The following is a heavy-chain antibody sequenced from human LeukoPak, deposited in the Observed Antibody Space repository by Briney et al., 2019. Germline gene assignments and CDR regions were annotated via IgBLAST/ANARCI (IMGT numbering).Heavy chain of an antibody. J-gene: IGHJ6*03. V-gene: IGHV3-7*03. Sequence: GGSLRLSCEASGFTLSSHWMSWVRQAPGKGLEWLDNINQDGSEKNSVDSVKGRFTISRDNGKNTLFLQMNSLRAEDTAVYYCAGGGFGEAYYYYYYMDVWGKGTTVTVSS. D-gene: IGHD3-10*01. CDR3: AGGGFGEAYYYYYYMDV. CDR2: INQDGSEK. CDR1: GFTLSSHW.